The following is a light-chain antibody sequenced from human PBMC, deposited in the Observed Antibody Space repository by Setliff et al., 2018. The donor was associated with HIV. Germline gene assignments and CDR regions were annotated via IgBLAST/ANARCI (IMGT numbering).Light chain of an antibody. Sequence: QSALAQPVSVSGSPGQSITISCTGSSSDIGGYNYLSWYQHHPGKAPKLMIYDVSNRPSGVSNRFSGSKSGNTASLTISGLQAEDEADYYCSSYTTTTRVVFGGGTQLTV. CDR2: DVS. V-gene: IGLV2-14*03. CDR1: SSDIGGYNY. CDR3: SSYTTTTRVV. J-gene: IGLJ2*01.